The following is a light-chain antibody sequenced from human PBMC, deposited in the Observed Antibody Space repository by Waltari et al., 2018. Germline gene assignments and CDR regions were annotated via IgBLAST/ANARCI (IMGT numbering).Light chain of an antibody. V-gene: IGLV4-69*01. CDR1: SGHSSNV. Sequence: QLVLTQSPSASAPLGASVKLTCTLSSGHSSNVIAWLHQQPAEGPRYLMKVNSDGSHSKGGKFPHRFPGSLAGTEHYPTISRLPSEDEADYYCQTGGHGTWVFGGGTMLTVL. J-gene: IGLJ3*02. CDR2: VNSDGSH. CDR3: QTGGHGTWV.